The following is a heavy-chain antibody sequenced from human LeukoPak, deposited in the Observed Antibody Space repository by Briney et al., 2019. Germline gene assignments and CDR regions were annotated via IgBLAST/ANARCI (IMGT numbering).Heavy chain of an antibody. Sequence: PGGSLRLSCAASGLTLSTYSLNWVRQAPGKGLEWVSSISSGSGYIYYADSVKGRFTISRDNAKNSLYLQMNSVGADDTAVYYCARDRSQGSDSSGYYPDALNIWGQGTMVTVSS. CDR1: GLTLSTYS. J-gene: IGHJ3*02. V-gene: IGHV3-21*01. CDR3: ARDRSQGSDSSGYYPDALNI. D-gene: IGHD3-22*01. CDR2: ISSGSGYI.